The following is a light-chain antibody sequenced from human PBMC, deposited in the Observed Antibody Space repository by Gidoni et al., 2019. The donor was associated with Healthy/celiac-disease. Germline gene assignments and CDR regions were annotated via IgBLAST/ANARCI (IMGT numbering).Light chain of an antibody. V-gene: IGKV3-20*01. J-gene: IGKJ5*01. CDR3: QQYGSSLIT. Sequence: ENVLTQSPGTLSLSPGERATLSCRASQRVSSSYLAWYQQKPGQAPRLLIYGASSRATGIPDRFSGSGSGTDFTLTISRLEPEDFAVYYCQQYGSSLITFGQGTRLEIK. CDR2: GAS. CDR1: QRVSSSY.